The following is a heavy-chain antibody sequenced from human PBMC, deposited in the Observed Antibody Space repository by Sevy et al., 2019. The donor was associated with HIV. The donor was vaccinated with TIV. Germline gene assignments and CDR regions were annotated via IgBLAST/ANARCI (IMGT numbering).Heavy chain of an antibody. Sequence: GGSLRLSCAASGFTFDDYAMHWVRQAPGKGLEWVSGISWNSGSIGYADSVKGRFTISRDNAKNSLYLQMNSLRAEDTALYYCAKATSGSIVATKTTYYYYYGMDVWGQGTTVTVSS. D-gene: IGHD5-12*01. CDR3: AKATSGSIVATKTTYYYYYGMDV. CDR2: ISWNSGSI. J-gene: IGHJ6*02. V-gene: IGHV3-9*01. CDR1: GFTFDDYA.